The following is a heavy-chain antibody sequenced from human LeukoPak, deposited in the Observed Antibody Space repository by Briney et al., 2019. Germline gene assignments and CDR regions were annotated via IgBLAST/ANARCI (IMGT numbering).Heavy chain of an antibody. D-gene: IGHD6-13*01. CDR2: IYYSGST. CDR3: ARGNIAVAGTLEY. Sequence: SETLSLTCTVSGGSISSYYWSWIRQPPRKGLEWIGFIYYSGSTNYNPSLKSRVIISVDTSKNHFSPMLSSVTAADTAVYYCARGNIAVAGTLEYWGQGTLVTVSS. V-gene: IGHV4-59*01. CDR1: GGSISSYY. J-gene: IGHJ4*02.